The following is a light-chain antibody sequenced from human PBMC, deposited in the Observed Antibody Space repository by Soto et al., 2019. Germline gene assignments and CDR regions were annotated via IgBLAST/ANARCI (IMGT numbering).Light chain of an antibody. J-gene: IGKJ1*01. CDR2: KAP. CDR3: QQYNSHSPWT. CDR1: QSISGW. Sequence: DIQMTQSPSTLSASLGDRVTITCRASQSISGWLAWYQQKPGKAPKLLIYKAPSLESGVPSRFSGSGSGTEFTLTISSLQPDDFATYYCQQYNSHSPWTFGQGTKVDIK. V-gene: IGKV1-5*03.